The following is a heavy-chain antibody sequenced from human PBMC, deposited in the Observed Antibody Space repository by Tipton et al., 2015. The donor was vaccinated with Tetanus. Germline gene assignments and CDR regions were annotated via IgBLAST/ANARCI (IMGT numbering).Heavy chain of an antibody. J-gene: IGHJ4*02. CDR1: GFTFSSYA. Sequence: CAASGFTFSSYAMSWVRQAPGKGLEWVSAISGSGGSTYYADSVKGRFTISRDNSKNTLYLQMNSLRAEDTAVYYCAKDLSAADDYGDRGPFGYWGQGTLVTVSS. D-gene: IGHD4-17*01. V-gene: IGHV3-23*01. CDR2: ISGSGGST. CDR3: AKDLSAADDYGDRGPFGY.